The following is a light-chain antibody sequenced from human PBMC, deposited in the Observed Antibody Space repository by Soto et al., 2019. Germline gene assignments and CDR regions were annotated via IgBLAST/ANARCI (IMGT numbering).Light chain of an antibody. CDR2: GAS. J-gene: IGKJ1*01. Sequence: DIQMTQFPSTLSASVGDRVTITCRASQSISSWLAWYPQKPGKAPKLLIYGASSLESGVPSRFSGSGAGTECTLTINSLQPGDVATDYCLQYNSNSRTFGQGTKVDIK. CDR1: QSISSW. CDR3: LQYNSNSRT. V-gene: IGKV1-5*01.